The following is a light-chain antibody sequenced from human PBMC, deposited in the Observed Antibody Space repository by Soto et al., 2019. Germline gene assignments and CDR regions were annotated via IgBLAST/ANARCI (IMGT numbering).Light chain of an antibody. V-gene: IGLV2-8*01. CDR2: EVS. CDR3: TSYAGSNNFVV. Sequence: SALTHPPSSSGSPGQSVTISCTGTSSDVGGYNYVSWYQQHPGKAPKLMIYEVSKRPSGVPDRFSGSKSGNTASLTVSGLQAEDEADYYCTSYAGSNNFVVFGGGTKVTVL. CDR1: SSDVGGYNY. J-gene: IGLJ2*01.